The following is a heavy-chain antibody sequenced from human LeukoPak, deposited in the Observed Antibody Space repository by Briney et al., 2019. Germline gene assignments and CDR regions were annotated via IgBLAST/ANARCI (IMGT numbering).Heavy chain of an antibody. CDR2: ISSDGNDK. Sequence: GGSLRLSCAASGVTFSSYGMHWVRQAPGKGLEWVALISSDGNDKLYGDPVKGRFTISRDDSKSTLYLQMNSLRAEDTAVYYCNDKVKPGNSGDDYDDWGQGTLVTVSS. CDR1: GVTFSSYG. CDR3: NDKVKPGNSGDDYDD. V-gene: IGHV3-30*03. D-gene: IGHD5-12*01. J-gene: IGHJ4*02.